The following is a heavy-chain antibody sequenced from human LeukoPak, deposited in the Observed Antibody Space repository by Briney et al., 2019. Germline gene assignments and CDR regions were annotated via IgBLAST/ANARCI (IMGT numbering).Heavy chain of an antibody. CDR3: ARVTTVKTGGGAFDI. V-gene: IGHV1-18*01. J-gene: IGHJ3*02. D-gene: IGHD4-17*01. Sequence: ASVKVSCKASGYTFTSYGISWVRQAPGQGLEWMGWISAYNGNTNYAQKLQGRVTMTTDTSTSTAYMELRSLRSDDTAVYYCARVTTVKTGGGAFDIWGQGTMVTVSS. CDR1: GYTFTSYG. CDR2: ISAYNGNT.